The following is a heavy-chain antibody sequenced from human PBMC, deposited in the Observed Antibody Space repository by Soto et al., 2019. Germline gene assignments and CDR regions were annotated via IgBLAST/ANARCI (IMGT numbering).Heavy chain of an antibody. D-gene: IGHD3-10*02. Sequence: QVQLVQSGAEVKKPGASVKLSCKASGSTFTSYGISWVRQAPGQGLEWMGWISNYNGDTNYAQKLQGRVTMTTDTSTSTAYMELTSLTSDDTAVYYCTRGGHLFAGTYFDYWGQGTLVTFSS. CDR2: ISNYNGDT. J-gene: IGHJ4*02. CDR3: TRGGHLFAGTYFDY. V-gene: IGHV1-18*01. CDR1: GSTFTSYG.